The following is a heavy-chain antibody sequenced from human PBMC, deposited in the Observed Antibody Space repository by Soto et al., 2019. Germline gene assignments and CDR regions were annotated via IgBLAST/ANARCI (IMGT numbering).Heavy chain of an antibody. CDR1: GFTFSSYE. CDR2: ISSSGSTI. V-gene: IGHV3-48*03. J-gene: IGHJ6*02. CDR3: ARGRWLRMMDV. Sequence: LRLSCAASGFTFSSYEMNWVRQAPGKGLEWVSYISSSGSTIYYADSVKGRFTISRDNAKNSLYLQMNSLRAEDTAVYYCARGRWLRMMDVWGQGTTVTVSS. D-gene: IGHD5-12*01.